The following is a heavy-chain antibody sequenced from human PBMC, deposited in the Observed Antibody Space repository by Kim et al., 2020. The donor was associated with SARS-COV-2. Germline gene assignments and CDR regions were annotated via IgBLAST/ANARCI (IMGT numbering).Heavy chain of an antibody. D-gene: IGHD6-6*01. CDR2: INPSGGST. Sequence: ASVKVSCKAYGYTFTSYYMHWVRQAPGQGLEWMGIINPSGGSTSYAQKFQGRVTMTRDTSTSTVYMELSSLRSEDTAVYYCARETSSSDYYYYGMDVWGQGTTVTVSS. CDR3: ARETSSSDYYYYGMDV. CDR1: GYTFTSYY. J-gene: IGHJ6*02. V-gene: IGHV1-46*01.